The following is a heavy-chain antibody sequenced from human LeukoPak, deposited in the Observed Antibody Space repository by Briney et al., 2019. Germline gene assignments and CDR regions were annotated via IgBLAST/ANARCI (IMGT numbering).Heavy chain of an antibody. CDR1: GFNFRYYA. J-gene: IGHJ4*02. CDR2: ISGGADIT. D-gene: IGHD1-1*01. V-gene: IGHV3-23*01. Sequence: GGSLRLSCAASGFNFRYYAMTWVRQAPGKGLECVSGISGGADITYYGGSVKGRFTISRDNSKNTLYLQMNSLRAEDTAVYYCAKLDTWNDDADYWGQGTLVTVSS. CDR3: AKLDTWNDDADY.